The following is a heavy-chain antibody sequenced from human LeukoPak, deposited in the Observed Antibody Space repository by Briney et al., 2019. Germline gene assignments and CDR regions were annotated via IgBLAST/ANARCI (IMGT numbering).Heavy chain of an antibody. CDR1: GFTFSGSA. D-gene: IGHD3-9*01. Sequence: PGGSLRLSCAASGFTFSGSAMHWVRQASGKGLEWVGRIRSKANNYATAYAASVKGRFTTSRDDSKNTAYLQMNSLKTEDTAVYYCRYYDILTGSYQPDYWGQGTLVTVSS. CDR2: IRSKANNYAT. V-gene: IGHV3-73*01. J-gene: IGHJ4*02. CDR3: RYYDILTGSYQPDY.